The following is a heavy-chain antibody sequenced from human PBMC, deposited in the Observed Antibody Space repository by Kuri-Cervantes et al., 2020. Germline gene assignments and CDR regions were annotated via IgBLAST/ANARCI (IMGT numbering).Heavy chain of an antibody. CDR3: ASTYYDFWSGPSPFDY. D-gene: IGHD3-3*01. CDR2: IYYSGST. J-gene: IGHJ4*02. Sequence: SETLSLTCTVSGGSISSSSYYWGWIRQPPGKGLEWIGSIYYSGSTYYNPSLKSRVTISVDTSKNQFSLKLSSVTAADTAVYYCASTYYDFWSGPSPFDYWGQGTLVTVSS. CDR1: GGSISSSSYY. V-gene: IGHV4-39*01.